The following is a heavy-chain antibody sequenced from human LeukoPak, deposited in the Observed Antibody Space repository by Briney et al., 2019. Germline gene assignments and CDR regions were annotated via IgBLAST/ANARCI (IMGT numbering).Heavy chain of an antibody. CDR1: GGSISSSNW. D-gene: IGHD3-3*01. CDR2: IYHSGST. J-gene: IGHJ4*02. V-gene: IGHV4-4*02. CDR3: ARVGDFWSGYYTLDY. Sequence: SGTLSLTCAVSGGSISSSNWWSWVRQPPGKGLEWIGEIYHSGSTNYNPSLKSRVTISVDKSKNQFSLKLSSVTAADTAMYYCARVGDFWSGYYTLDYWGQGTLVTVSS.